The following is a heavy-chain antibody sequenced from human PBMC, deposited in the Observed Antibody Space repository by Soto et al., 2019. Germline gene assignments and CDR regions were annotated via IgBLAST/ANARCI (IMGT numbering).Heavy chain of an antibody. Sequence: EVQLVESGGGLVQPGGSLRLSCAASGFTVSSNYMSWVRQAPGKGLEWVSVIYSGGSTYYADSVKGRFTISRDNSKNPLYLQMNSLRAEDTAVYYCARDRYYYDSSGRHWYFDLWGRGTLVTVSS. CDR2: IYSGGST. D-gene: IGHD3-22*01. CDR1: GFTVSSNY. CDR3: ARDRYYYDSSGRHWYFDL. V-gene: IGHV3-66*01. J-gene: IGHJ2*01.